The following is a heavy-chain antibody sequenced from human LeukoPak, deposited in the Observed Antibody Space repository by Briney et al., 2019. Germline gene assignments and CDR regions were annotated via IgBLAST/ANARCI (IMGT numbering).Heavy chain of an antibody. CDR2: TNPNSGGT. J-gene: IGHJ5*02. D-gene: IGHD6-13*01. V-gene: IGHV1-2*02. Sequence: ASVKVSCKASGYTFTGYYVHWVRQAPGQGLEWMGWTNPNSGGTNYAQKFQGRVTMTRDTSISTAYVELSRLRSDDTAVYYCARAHLIAAARYNWFDPWGQGTLVTVSS. CDR3: ARAHLIAAARYNWFDP. CDR1: GYTFTGYY.